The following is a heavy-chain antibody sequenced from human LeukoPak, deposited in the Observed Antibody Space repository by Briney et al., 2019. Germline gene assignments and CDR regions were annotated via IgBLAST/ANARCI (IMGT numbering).Heavy chain of an antibody. D-gene: IGHD3-10*01. CDR1: GFTFSSYG. CDR3: AKEGYYGSGRTSLDI. J-gene: IGHJ3*02. CDR2: ISYDGSNK. Sequence: GRSLRLSCAASGFTFSSYGMHWVRQAPGKGLEWVAVISYDGSNKYYADSVKGRFTISRDNSKNTLYLQMNSLRAEDTAVYYCAKEGYYGSGRTSLDIWGQGTMVTVSS. V-gene: IGHV3-30*18.